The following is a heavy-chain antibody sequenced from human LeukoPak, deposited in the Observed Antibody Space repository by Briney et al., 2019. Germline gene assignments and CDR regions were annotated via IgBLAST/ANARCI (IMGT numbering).Heavy chain of an antibody. J-gene: IGHJ4*02. Sequence: GASVKVSCKASGYTFTSYYMHWVRQAPGQGLEWMGIINPSDGTTSYAQKFQGRVTITRDTSTSTVYMEMGSLRSGDTAIYYCARVYCGGGTCYSRGLIDSWGQGTLVTVSS. CDR2: INPSDGTT. D-gene: IGHD2-15*01. V-gene: IGHV1-46*01. CDR3: ARVYCGGGTCYSRGLIDS. CDR1: GYTFTSYY.